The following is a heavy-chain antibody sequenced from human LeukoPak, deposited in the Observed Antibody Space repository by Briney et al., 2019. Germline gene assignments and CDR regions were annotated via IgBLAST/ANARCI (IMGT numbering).Heavy chain of an antibody. CDR1: GGSISTYY. V-gene: IGHV4-4*09. D-gene: IGHD6-6*01. Sequence: PSETLSLTCAISGGSISTYYWSWIRRPPGKGLEWIAYIHASGPTNYNPSLKSRITISVDTSKNQFSLKLSSVTAADTAVYYCARHDAGIAARPFDNWGQGTLVTVSS. CDR2: IHASGPT. CDR3: ARHDAGIAARPFDN. J-gene: IGHJ4*02.